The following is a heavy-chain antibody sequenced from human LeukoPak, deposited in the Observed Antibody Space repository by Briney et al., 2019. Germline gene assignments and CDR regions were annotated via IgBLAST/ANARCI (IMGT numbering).Heavy chain of an antibody. CDR2: IYSGGST. J-gene: IGHJ3*02. CDR1: GFTVSSNY. V-gene: IGHV3-53*01. D-gene: IGHD6-6*01. Sequence: GGSLRLSCAASGFTVSSNYMSWVRQAPGKGLEWVSVIYSGGSTYYADSVKGRFTISRDNSKNTLYLQMNSLRAEDTAVYYCAKDLGYSSSSGSYAFDIWGQGTMVTVSS. CDR3: AKDLGYSSSSGSYAFDI.